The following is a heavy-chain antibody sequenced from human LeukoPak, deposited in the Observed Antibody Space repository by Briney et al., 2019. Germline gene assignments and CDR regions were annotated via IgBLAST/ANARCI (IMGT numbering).Heavy chain of an antibody. Sequence: VASVKVSCKASGYTFTSYVMHWVRQAPGQGLEWMGWINAGNGNTKYSQKFQGRVTITRDTSASTAYMELSSLRSEDTAVYYCARGSPAGNSFHLDYWGQGTLATVSS. CDR2: INAGNGNT. CDR3: ARGSPAGNSFHLDY. CDR1: GYTFTSYV. J-gene: IGHJ4*02. D-gene: IGHD4-23*01. V-gene: IGHV1-3*01.